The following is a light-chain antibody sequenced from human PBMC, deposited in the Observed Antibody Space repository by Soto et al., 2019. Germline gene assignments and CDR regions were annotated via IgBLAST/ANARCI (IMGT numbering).Light chain of an antibody. V-gene: IGKV3-20*01. CDR1: QSVSSNY. J-gene: IGKJ1*01. Sequence: ESVLTQSPGTLSLSPGERATLSCRASQSVSSNYLAWYQQIPGQAPRLLIYGASTRASGIPDRFSGSGSGTDFTLTISRLEPEDAAVYYCQQYGSSPTWTFGQGTKVEIK. CDR3: QQYGSSPTWT. CDR2: GAS.